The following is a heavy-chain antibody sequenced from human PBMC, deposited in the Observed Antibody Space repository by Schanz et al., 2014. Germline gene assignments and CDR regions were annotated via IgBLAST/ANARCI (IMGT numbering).Heavy chain of an antibody. V-gene: IGHV3-64D*06. CDR3: AKSYDTSGYSGFDY. CDR2: VSTNGGGK. Sequence: EVQLVESGGGLVQPGGSLRLSCSASGFTFTTYAMHWVRQAPGKGLEYVAGVSTNGGGKYHADSVKDRFIISRDNSKNTLYLQMSSLRAEDTAVYFCAKSYDTSGYSGFDYWGQGTLVTVSS. CDR1: GFTFTTYA. D-gene: IGHD3-22*01. J-gene: IGHJ4*02.